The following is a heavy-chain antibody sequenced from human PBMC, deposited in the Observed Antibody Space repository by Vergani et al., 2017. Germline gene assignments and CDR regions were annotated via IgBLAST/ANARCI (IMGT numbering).Heavy chain of an antibody. V-gene: IGHV3-23*04. CDR2: ISARYPST. D-gene: IGHD3-22*01. Sequence: EVQLVESGGGLVQPGGSLRLSCAASGFTFSACPMTWVRQAPGKGLEWVSAISARYPSTYYADSVKGRFTIARDNSKNMLYLQMNSLRAEDTAVYYCARSSGYYSYYFDFWGQGTLVTVSS. CDR1: GFTFSACP. CDR3: ARSSGYYSYYFDF. J-gene: IGHJ4*02.